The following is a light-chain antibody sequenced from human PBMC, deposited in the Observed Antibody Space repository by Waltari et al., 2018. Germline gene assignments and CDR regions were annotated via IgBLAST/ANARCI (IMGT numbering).Light chain of an antibody. J-gene: IGKJ1*01. V-gene: IGKV1-8*01. CDR2: AAF. CDR1: QDISNY. CDR3: LQYYTYPQT. Sequence: AIRITQSPPSLSAPTGDRGTITCRASQDISNYLAWYQQKPGKAPDLLIYAAFTLQSGVPSRFSASGSGTDFTLTISCLQSEDFATYYCLQYYTYPQTFGQGTKVEI.